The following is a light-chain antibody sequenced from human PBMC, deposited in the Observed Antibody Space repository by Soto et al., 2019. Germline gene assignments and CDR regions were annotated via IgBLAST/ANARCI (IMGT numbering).Light chain of an antibody. CDR3: QKYNCAPLT. V-gene: IGKV1-27*01. CDR1: QAINNY. Sequence: DIQITQTPYSLSASVGYRVAMTWRASQAINNYLAWYQQKPGKFPKLLIYAASTLHPGVPSRFSGSGSGTDFTLTISSLQPEDVATYYCQKYNCAPLTFCPGRRLEIK. J-gene: IGKJ5*01. CDR2: AAS.